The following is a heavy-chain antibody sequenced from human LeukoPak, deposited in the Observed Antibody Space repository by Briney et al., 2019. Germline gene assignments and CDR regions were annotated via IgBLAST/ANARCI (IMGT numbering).Heavy chain of an antibody. CDR2: IYTSGST. CDR1: GGSISSYY. D-gene: IGHD6-19*01. J-gene: IGHJ4*02. V-gene: IGHV4-4*09. CDR3: ARLIAVAGTSRGIFDY. Sequence: SETLSLTCTVSGGSISSYYWSWIRQPPGKGLEWIGYIYTSGSTNYNPSLKSRVTISVDTSKNQFSLKLSSVTAAETAVYYCARLIAVAGTSRGIFDYWGQGTLVTVSS.